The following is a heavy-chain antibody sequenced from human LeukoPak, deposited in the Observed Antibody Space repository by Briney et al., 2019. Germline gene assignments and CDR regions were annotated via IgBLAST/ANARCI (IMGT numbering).Heavy chain of an antibody. CDR2: IRNDGSDK. CDR1: GFTFRSYG. D-gene: IGHD6-19*01. J-gene: IGHJ4*02. V-gene: IGHV3-30*02. Sequence: GGSLRLSCSVSGFTFRSYGMYWVRQGPDKGLEWVAFIRNDGSDKYHADSVKGRFTVSRDNSKNTLYLQMNSLRAEDTAVYYCAKIAQWLVLGADYWGQGTLVTVSS. CDR3: AKIAQWLVLGADY.